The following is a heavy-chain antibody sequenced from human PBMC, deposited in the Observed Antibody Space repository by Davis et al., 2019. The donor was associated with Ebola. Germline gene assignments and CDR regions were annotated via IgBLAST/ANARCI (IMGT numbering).Heavy chain of an antibody. CDR2: IYYSGST. D-gene: IGHD3-22*01. J-gene: IGHJ4*02. Sequence: PSETLSLTCTVSGGSISSYYWSWIRQPPGKGLEWIGSIYYSGSTYYNPSLKSRVTISVDTSKNQFSLKLSSVTAADTAVYYCARPHSSGYYGYWGQGTLVTVSS. V-gene: IGHV4-59*05. CDR1: GGSISSYY. CDR3: ARPHSSGYYGY.